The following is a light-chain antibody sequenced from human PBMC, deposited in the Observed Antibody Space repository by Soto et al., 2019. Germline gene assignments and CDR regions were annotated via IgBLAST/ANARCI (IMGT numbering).Light chain of an antibody. CDR3: LQYNNWRPWT. CDR2: GAS. V-gene: IGKV3-15*01. Sequence: EIVMTQSPATLSVSPRERATLSCRASQSVSSNLAWYQQKPGQAPRLLIYGASTRATGIPARFSGSGSGTELTLTLSSLESEDFAVCCCLQYNNWRPWTFGQGTKLEF. J-gene: IGKJ1*01. CDR1: QSVSSN.